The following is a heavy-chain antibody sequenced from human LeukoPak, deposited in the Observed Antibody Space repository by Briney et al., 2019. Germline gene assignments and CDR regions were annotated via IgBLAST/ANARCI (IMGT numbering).Heavy chain of an antibody. CDR1: GGSISSGGYY. CDR2: IYYSGST. D-gene: IGHD5-24*01. J-gene: IGHJ4*02. Sequence: SETLSLTCTVSGGSISSGGYYWSWLRQHPGKGLEWIGYIYYSGSTYYNPSLKSRVTISVDTSKNQFSLKLSSVTAADTAVYYCARGRDGYKKTFDYWGQGTRVTVSS. CDR3: ARGRDGYKKTFDY. V-gene: IGHV4-31*03.